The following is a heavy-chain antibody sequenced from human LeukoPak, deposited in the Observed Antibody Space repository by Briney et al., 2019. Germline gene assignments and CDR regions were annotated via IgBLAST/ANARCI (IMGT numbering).Heavy chain of an antibody. CDR2: INHSGSI. CDR3: ARRRRGRTNYFDN. V-gene: IGHV4-34*01. Sequence: SEALSLTCAVSDGSFSVYYWSWIRQSPGMGLEWIGEINHSGSINANPSLKSRVGMSVDTSKNQFSLRLNSATAADTAVYYCARRRRGRTNYFDNWGQGTLDTVSS. J-gene: IGHJ4*02. D-gene: IGHD1-14*01. CDR1: DGSFSVYY.